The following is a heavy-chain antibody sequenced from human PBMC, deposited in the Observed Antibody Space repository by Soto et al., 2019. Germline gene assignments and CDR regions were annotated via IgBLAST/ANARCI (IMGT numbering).Heavy chain of an antibody. CDR1: GYTFTSYD. J-gene: IGHJ4*02. CDR2: SGSSSGHT. CDR3: ARDPPKWEFDY. D-gene: IGHD1-26*01. V-gene: IGHV1-8*01. Sequence: QVQLVQSGAEVKEPGASVKVSCKASGYTFTSYDFNWVRQATGQGPEWMGWSGSSSGHTGYAQKFQGRVTMTRNTSISTAYMKLSSMRSEDTAVYYCARDPPKWEFDYWGQGVLVTVSS.